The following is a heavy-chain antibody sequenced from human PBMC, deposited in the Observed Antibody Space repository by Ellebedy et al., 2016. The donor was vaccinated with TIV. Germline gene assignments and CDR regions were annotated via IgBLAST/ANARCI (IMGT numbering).Heavy chain of an antibody. J-gene: IGHJ4*02. D-gene: IGHD3-22*01. V-gene: IGHV3-23*01. CDR1: GFTFSSFA. CDR3: AKGTSSGFNYDKVGFEY. Sequence: GGSLRLSCAASGFTFSSFAMHWVRQAPGKGLEWLSVISGAGDYTYDPDSVKGRFTITRDTSKNTLYLQMDRLRAEDTAVYYCAKGTSSGFNYDKVGFEYWGQGTLVTVSS. CDR2: ISGAGDYT.